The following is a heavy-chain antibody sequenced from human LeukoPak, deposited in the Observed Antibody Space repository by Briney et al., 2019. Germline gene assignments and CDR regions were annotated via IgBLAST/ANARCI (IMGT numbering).Heavy chain of an antibody. CDR1: GFTFSSYA. V-gene: IGHV3-30-3*01. CDR2: ISYDGSNK. CDR3: ASWGYYDSSGAPYYFDY. J-gene: IGHJ4*02. D-gene: IGHD3-22*01. Sequence: PGGSLRLSCAASGFTFSSYAMHWVRQAPGKGLEWVAVISYDGSNKYYADSVKGRFTISRDNSKNTLYLQMNSLRAEDTAVYYCASWGYYDSSGAPYYFDYWGQGTLVTVSS.